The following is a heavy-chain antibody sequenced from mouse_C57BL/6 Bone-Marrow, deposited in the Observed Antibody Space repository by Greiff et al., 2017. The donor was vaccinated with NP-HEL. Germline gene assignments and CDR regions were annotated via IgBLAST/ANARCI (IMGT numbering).Heavy chain of an antibody. CDR3: ARNYYGSSLAWFAY. CDR2: IWTGGGP. Sequence: QVQLKESGPGLVAPSQSLSITCTVSGFSLTSSAISWVRQPPGPGLAWLGVIWTGGGPHYNSAPKSRLSISKDNSKSQVFLKMNSLQTDDTARYYCARNYYGSSLAWFAYWGQGTLVTVSA. J-gene: IGHJ3*01. CDR1: GFSLTSSA. D-gene: IGHD1-1*01. V-gene: IGHV2-9-1*01.